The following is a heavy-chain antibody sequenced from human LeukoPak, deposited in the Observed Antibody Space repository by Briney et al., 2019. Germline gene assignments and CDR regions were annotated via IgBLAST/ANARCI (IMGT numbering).Heavy chain of an antibody. Sequence: PSETLSLTCTVSGGSISSYYWSWIRQPPGKGLEWIGYIYYSGTTNYNPSLKSRVTISVDTSKNQFSLKLSSVTAADTAVYYCARQGGYCSGGSCYGGADYWGQGTLVTVSS. D-gene: IGHD2-15*01. CDR1: GGSISSYY. V-gene: IGHV4-59*08. CDR3: ARQGGYCSGGSCYGGADY. CDR2: IYYSGTT. J-gene: IGHJ4*02.